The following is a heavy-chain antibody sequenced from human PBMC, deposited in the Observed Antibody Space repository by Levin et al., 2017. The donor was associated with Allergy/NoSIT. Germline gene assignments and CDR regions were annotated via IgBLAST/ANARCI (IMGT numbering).Heavy chain of an antibody. CDR2: ISSSSSTI. V-gene: IGHV3-48*02. CDR3: AGDAAAGLDS. J-gene: IGHJ4*02. Sequence: GGSLRLSCAASEFTFSSHNMNWVRQAPGKGLEWVSYISSSSSTIFYADSVKGRFTISRDNAKNSLYLQMSSLRDEDTAVYYCAGDAAAGLDSWGQGTLVTVSS. CDR1: EFTFSSHN. D-gene: IGHD6-13*01.